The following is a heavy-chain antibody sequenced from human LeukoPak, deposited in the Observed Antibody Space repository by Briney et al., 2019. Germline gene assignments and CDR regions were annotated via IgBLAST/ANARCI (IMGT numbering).Heavy chain of an antibody. Sequence: PGGSLRLSCAASGFTFSNAWMSWVRQAPGKGLEWVGFIRSKAYGGTTEYAASVKGRFTISRDDSKSIAYLQMNSLKTEDTAVYYCTRVWGWWFGDLFDYWGQGTLVTVSS. CDR2: IRSKAYGGTT. V-gene: IGHV3-49*04. J-gene: IGHJ4*02. CDR3: TRVWGWWFGDLFDY. D-gene: IGHD3-10*01. CDR1: GFTFSNAW.